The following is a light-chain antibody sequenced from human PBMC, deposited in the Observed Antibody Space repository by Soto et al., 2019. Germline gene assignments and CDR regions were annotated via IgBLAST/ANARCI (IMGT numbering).Light chain of an antibody. CDR3: QQYYSTQT. J-gene: IGKJ1*01. V-gene: IGKV4-1*01. Sequence: IVITHSPDSLALCLVGTATXXFKSIHIFLYSSNNKNYLAWYQQKPGQPPNLLIYWASTRASGVPDRFSGSGSGTDFTLTISSLQAEDVAVYYCQQYYSTQTFGQGTKVDI. CDR2: WAS. CDR1: HIFLYSSNNKNY.